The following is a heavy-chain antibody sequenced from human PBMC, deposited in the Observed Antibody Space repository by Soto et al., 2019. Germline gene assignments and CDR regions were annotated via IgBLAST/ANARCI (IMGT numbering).Heavy chain of an antibody. Sequence: SETLSLTCTVSGGSISNYYCSWIRQPPGKGLEWIGYIYYSGSANYNPSLKSRVNKSVDTSKSQLSQKLSSVTAADMAVYYCARAGAATLSDFWGQGTLVTVSS. CDR1: GGSISNYY. D-gene: IGHD2-15*01. V-gene: IGHV4-59*01. CDR3: ARAGAATLSDF. J-gene: IGHJ4*02. CDR2: IYYSGSA.